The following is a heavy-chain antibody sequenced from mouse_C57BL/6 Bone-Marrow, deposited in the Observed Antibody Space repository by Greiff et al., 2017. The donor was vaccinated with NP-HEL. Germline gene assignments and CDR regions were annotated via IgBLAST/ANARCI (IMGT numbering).Heavy chain of an antibody. CDR3: ARQLRLAMDY. CDR1: GYTFTDYN. CDR2: INPNNGGT. J-gene: IGHJ4*01. D-gene: IGHD3-2*02. V-gene: IGHV1-18*01. Sequence: DVKLVESGAELVKPGASVKIPCKASGYTFTDYNMDWVKQSHGKSLEWIGDINPNNGGTIYNQKFKGKATLTVDKSSSTAYMELRSLTSEDTAVYYCARQLRLAMDYWGQGTSVTVSS.